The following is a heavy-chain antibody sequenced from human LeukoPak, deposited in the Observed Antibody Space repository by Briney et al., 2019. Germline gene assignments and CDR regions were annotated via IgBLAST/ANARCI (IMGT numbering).Heavy chain of an antibody. CDR1: GGSISSYY. CDR2: IYTSGST. CDR3: ARAHPLMVRGVIGWFDP. J-gene: IGHJ5*02. Sequence: KPSETLSLTCTVSGGSISSYYWSWIRQPAGKGLAWIGRIYTSGSTNYNPSLKSRVTISVDKSKNQFSLKLSSVTAADTAVYYCARAHPLMVRGVIGWFDPWGQGTLVTVSS. D-gene: IGHD3-10*01. V-gene: IGHV4-4*07.